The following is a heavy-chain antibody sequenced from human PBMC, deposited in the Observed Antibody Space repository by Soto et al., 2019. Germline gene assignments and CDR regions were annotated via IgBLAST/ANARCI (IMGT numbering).Heavy chain of an antibody. D-gene: IGHD2-2*01. J-gene: IGHJ6*03. CDR1: SGSISSSNW. V-gene: IGHV4-4*02. Sequence: QVQLQESGPGLVKPSGTLSLTCAVSSGSISSSNWWSWVRQPPGKGLEWIGEIYHSGSTNYNPSLKSRFTISVDKSKNQFSLELSSVTAADTAVYYCARCTLGYCSSTSCYEEGYYYYYYMDVWGKGTTVTVSS. CDR2: IYHSGST. CDR3: ARCTLGYCSSTSCYEEGYYYYYYMDV.